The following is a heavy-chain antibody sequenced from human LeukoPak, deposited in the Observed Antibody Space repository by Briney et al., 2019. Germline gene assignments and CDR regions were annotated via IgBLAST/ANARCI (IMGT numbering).Heavy chain of an antibody. J-gene: IGHJ5*02. CDR1: GGSISSGSYY. Sequence: PSETLSLTCTVSGGSISSGSYYWSWIRQPAGKGLEWIGRIYTSGSTNYNPSLKSRVTISVDTSKNQFSLKLSSVTAADTAVYYCARVGPRDSSGWSNWFDPWGQGTLVTVSS. V-gene: IGHV4-61*02. D-gene: IGHD6-19*01. CDR3: ARVGPRDSSGWSNWFDP. CDR2: IYTSGST.